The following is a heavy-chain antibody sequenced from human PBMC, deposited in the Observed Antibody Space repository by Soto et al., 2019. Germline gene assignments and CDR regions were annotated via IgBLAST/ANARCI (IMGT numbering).Heavy chain of an antibody. CDR3: ARGAPPGYGGNSFPYNWFDP. Sequence: SETLSLTCTVSGGSISSGDYYWGWIRQPPGKGLEWIGYIYYSGSTYYNPSLKSRVTISVDTSKNQFPLKLSSVTAADTAVYYCARGAPPGYGGNSFPYNWFDPWGQGTLVPVSS. CDR1: GGSISSGDYY. V-gene: IGHV4-30-4*01. CDR2: IYYSGST. D-gene: IGHD4-17*01. J-gene: IGHJ5*02.